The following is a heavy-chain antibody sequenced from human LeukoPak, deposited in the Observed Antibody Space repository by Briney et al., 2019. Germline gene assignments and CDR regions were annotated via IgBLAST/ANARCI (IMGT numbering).Heavy chain of an antibody. V-gene: IGHV4-34*01. D-gene: IGHD5-18*01. CDR2: INHSGST. CDR1: GGSFSGYY. CDR3: ARADVDTAMIPWFDP. Sequence: PSETLSLTRAVYGGSFSGYYWSWIRQPAGKGLEWIGEINHSGSTNYNPPLKSRVTISVDTSKNQFSLRLSSVTAADTAVYYCARADVDTAMIPWFDPWGQGTLVTVS. J-gene: IGHJ5*02.